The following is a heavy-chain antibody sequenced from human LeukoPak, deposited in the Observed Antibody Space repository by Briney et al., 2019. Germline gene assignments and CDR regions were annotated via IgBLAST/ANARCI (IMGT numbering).Heavy chain of an antibody. V-gene: IGHV3-23*01. CDR2: MRGRGGST. Sequence: GGSLSLSCAASRFSFSSYAMSWVRPAQGKGLEGGSSMRGRGGSTDYADTVKSRFTISRDSSKNTLYPQMNNLRAEDTAVYFCAKAIGWYTPTAIVYWGQGTLVTVSS. J-gene: IGHJ4*02. CDR3: AKAIGWYTPTAIVY. D-gene: IGHD6-19*01. CDR1: RFSFSSYA.